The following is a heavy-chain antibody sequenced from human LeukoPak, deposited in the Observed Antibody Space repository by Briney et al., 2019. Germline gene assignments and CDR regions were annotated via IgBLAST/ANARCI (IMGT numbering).Heavy chain of an antibody. J-gene: IGHJ3*01. CDR2: IWYDGSNK. Sequence: PGGSLRLSCAASGFTFSSYGMHWVRQAPGKGLEWVAVIWYDGSNKYYADSVKGRFTISRDNFKNTLYLQMNRLRAEDTAVYYCARGAFYDDAFDFSDQGTMVTVSS. CDR1: GFTFSSYG. D-gene: IGHD3-3*01. CDR3: ARGAFYDDAFDF. V-gene: IGHV3-33*01.